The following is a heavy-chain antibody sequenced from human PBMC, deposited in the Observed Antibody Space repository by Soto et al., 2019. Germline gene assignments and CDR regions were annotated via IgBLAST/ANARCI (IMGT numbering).Heavy chain of an antibody. D-gene: IGHD3-3*01. CDR3: AKGKAHTLFGVDTLFDY. J-gene: IGHJ4*02. CDR1: GFPFGSHA. Sequence: GGSLRLSCAASGFPFGSHAMSWVRQAPGKGLEWVSLVSGNGGTTSYADSVKGRFTISRDNSQKTLYLQMNSLRAEDTAIYYCAKGKAHTLFGVDTLFDYWGQGTLVTV. CDR2: VSGNGGTT. V-gene: IGHV3-23*01.